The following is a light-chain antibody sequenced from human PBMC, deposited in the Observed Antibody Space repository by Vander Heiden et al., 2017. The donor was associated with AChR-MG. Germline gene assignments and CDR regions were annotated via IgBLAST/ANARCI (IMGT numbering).Light chain of an antibody. Sequence: EIVSIQSPDTLSLSPGARATLSCRASQRVNINYLAWYQQKTGQAPRLLVYAASKRATGIPDRFSGSGSGTDFTLTISSLEPEDFAVYYCQQFDRSPVGTFGQRTTVEIK. CDR1: QRVNINY. J-gene: IGKJ1*01. CDR2: AAS. CDR3: QQFDRSPVGT. V-gene: IGKV3-20*01.